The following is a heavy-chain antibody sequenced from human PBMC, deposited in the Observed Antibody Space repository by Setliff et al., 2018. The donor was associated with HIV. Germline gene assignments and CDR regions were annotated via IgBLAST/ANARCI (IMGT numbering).Heavy chain of an antibody. D-gene: IGHD6-19*01. CDR3: ARDGLLVAGIRFDY. Sequence: ASVKVSCKTSGGTFSSYAVSWVRQAPGQGLEWMGGIIPAFGTANYAQKFQGRVTITTDESTSTAYMELSGLRSDDTAVYFCARDGLLVAGIRFDYWGQGTLVTVSS. CDR1: GGTFSSYA. J-gene: IGHJ4*01. V-gene: IGHV1-69*05. CDR2: IIPAFGTA.